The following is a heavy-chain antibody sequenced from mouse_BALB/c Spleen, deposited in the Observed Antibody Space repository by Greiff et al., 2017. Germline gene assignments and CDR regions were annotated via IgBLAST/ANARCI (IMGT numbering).Heavy chain of an antibody. D-gene: IGHD4-1*01. CDR1: GYTFTSYW. CDR2: INPSTGYT. CDR3: ARDWDEAY. J-gene: IGHJ3*01. Sequence: QVQLQQSGAELAKPGASVKMSCKASGYTFTSYWMHWVKQRPGQGLEWIGYINPSTGYTEYNQKFKDKATLTADKSSSTAYMQLSSLTSEDSAVYYCARDWDEAYWGQGTLVTVSA. V-gene: IGHV1-7*01.